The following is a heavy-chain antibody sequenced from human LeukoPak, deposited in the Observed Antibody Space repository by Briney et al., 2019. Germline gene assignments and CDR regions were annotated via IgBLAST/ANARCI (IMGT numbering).Heavy chain of an antibody. J-gene: IGHJ4*02. CDR1: GGSFSGYY. V-gene: IGHV4-34*01. Sequence: PSETLSLTCAVYGGSFSGYYWSWIRQPPGKGLEWIGEINHSGSTNYNPSLKSRVTISVDTSKNQFSLKLSSVTAADTAVYYCARGPDDDILTGHYLWGQGTLVTVSS. CDR3: ARGPDDDILTGHYL. D-gene: IGHD3-9*01. CDR2: INHSGST.